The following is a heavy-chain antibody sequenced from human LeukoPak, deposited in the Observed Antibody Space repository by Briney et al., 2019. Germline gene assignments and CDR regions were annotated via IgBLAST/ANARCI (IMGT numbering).Heavy chain of an antibody. V-gene: IGHV4-31*03. D-gene: IGHD3-10*02. CDR3: ARGALMFPLLD. CDR1: GGSISSGGYY. CDR2: IYYSGST. J-gene: IGHJ4*02. Sequence: SETLSLTCTVSGGSISSGGYYWSWIRQHPGKGLEWIGYIYYSGSTYYNPSLKSRVTISVDTSKNQFSLKLSSVTAADTAVYYCARGALMFPLLDWGRGTLVTVSS.